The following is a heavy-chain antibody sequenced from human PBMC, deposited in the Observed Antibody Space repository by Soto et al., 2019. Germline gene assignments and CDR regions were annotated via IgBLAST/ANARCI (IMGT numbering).Heavy chain of an antibody. CDR2: INQDGSEK. CDR1: GFTLSSHW. V-gene: IGHV3-7*03. D-gene: IGHD3-22*01. CDR3: ARVMIVVCFDH. J-gene: IGHJ4*02. Sequence: EVQLVESGGGLVQPGGSLRLSCAASGFTLSSHWMSWVRQAPGKGLEWVANINQDGSEKYYVDSVKGRFTISRDNAKNSLYLQIDSLRAEDTAVYYCARVMIVVCFDHRGQGSLVTVSS.